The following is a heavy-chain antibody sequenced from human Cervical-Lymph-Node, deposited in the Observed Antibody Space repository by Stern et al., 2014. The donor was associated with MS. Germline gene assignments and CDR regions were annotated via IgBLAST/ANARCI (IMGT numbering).Heavy chain of an antibody. CDR1: GITFSASV. Sequence: EVQLVESGGGLVQPGGSLKVSCAASGITFSASVIHWVRQASGKGLEWVGRIRNKGKNYATAYAVSGKGRLTIYSADSTITTYLHMNSLKVEDTAVYYCAPSSANWGRGTMVTVSS. CDR3: APSSAN. CDR2: IRNKGKNYAT. V-gene: IGHV3-73*01. J-gene: IGHJ3*01.